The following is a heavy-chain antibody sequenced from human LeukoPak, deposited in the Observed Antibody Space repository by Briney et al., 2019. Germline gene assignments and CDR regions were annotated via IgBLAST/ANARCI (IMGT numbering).Heavy chain of an antibody. CDR3: ARDRISVSDPPNWFDP. V-gene: IGHV4-38-2*02. CDR1: GYSISSGYY. J-gene: IGHJ5*02. CDR2: VYHSGKV. D-gene: IGHD6-19*01. Sequence: KPSETLSLACSVSGYSISSGYYWGWIRQPPGKGLEWIGSVYHSGKVYYNPSLKSRVTISVDTSKNQFSLKLSSVTAADTAVYFCARDRISVSDPPNWFDPWGQGTLVIVSS.